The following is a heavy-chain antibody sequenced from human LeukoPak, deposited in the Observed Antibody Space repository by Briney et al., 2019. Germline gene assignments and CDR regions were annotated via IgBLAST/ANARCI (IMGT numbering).Heavy chain of an antibody. Sequence: GGSLRLSCAASGFTFSNYSLNWVRQAPGKGLEWVSYISASSGNIKYADSVKGRFTISRDNAKNSLYLQMNSLRAEDTAVYYCARDYLWAFDFWGQGTMVTVSS. D-gene: IGHD3-16*01. CDR2: ISASSGNI. J-gene: IGHJ3*01. CDR1: GFTFSNYS. V-gene: IGHV3-48*01. CDR3: ARDYLWAFDF.